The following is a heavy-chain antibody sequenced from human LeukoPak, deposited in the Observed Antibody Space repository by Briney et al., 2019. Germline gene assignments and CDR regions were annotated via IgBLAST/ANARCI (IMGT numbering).Heavy chain of an antibody. J-gene: IGHJ3*02. CDR2: TSSSGSTI. Sequence: GGSLRLSCAASGFTFSDYYMSWIRQAPGKGLEWVSYTSSSGSTIYYADSVKGRFTISRDNAKNSLYLQMNSLRAEDTAVYYCARVSANGYNHDAFDIWGQGTMVTVSS. CDR1: GFTFSDYY. V-gene: IGHV3-11*01. D-gene: IGHD5-24*01. CDR3: ARVSANGYNHDAFDI.